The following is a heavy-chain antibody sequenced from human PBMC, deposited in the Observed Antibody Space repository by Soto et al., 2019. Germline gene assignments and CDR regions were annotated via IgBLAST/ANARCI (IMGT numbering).Heavy chain of an antibody. CDR2: ISGSGGST. V-gene: IGHV3-23*01. J-gene: IGHJ3*02. CDR1: GFTFSSYA. CDR3: AKIPYYYDSSGYSGAFDI. Sequence: GGSLRLSCAASGFTFSSYAMSWVRQAPGKGLEWVSAISGSGGSTYYADSEKGRCTNSRDNAKKTLYLQMNSLRAEDTAVYYCAKIPYYYDSSGYSGAFDIWGQGTMVTVSS. D-gene: IGHD3-22*01.